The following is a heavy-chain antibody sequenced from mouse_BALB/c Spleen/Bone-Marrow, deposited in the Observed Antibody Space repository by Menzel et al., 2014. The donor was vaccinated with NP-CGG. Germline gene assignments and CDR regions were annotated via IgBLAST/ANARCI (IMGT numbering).Heavy chain of an antibody. J-gene: IGHJ3*01. D-gene: IGHD2-4*01. V-gene: IGHV1-4*01. CDR1: GYTFTSYT. Sequence: QVQLKESGAELARPGASVKLSCKASGYTFTSYTMHWVKQRPGQGLEWIGYINPSSGYTNYNQKFKDKATLTADKSSSTAYMQLSSLTSEDTIVYYCARPYYDYDRAWFAYWGQGTLVTVSA. CDR2: INPSSGYT. CDR3: ARPYYDYDRAWFAY.